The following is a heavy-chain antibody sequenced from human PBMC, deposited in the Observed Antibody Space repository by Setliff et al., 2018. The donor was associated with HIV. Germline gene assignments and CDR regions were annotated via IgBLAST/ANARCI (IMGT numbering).Heavy chain of an antibody. J-gene: IGHJ6*03. Sequence: SETLSLTCTVSGGSISTYYWSWIRQPPGKGLEWIGRFFPGGSTNYNPSLNSRVSMSVDTSNNQFSLKLTSMTAADTAVYYCARGVRGTQVLATIGGEDYFYYYMDIWGKGTTVTVSS. CDR2: FFPGGST. CDR3: ARGVRGTQVLATIGGEDYFYYYMDI. CDR1: GGSISTYY. V-gene: IGHV4-4*07. D-gene: IGHD5-12*01.